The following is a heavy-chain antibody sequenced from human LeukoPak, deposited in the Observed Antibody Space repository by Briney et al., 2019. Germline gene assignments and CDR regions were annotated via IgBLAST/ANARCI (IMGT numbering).Heavy chain of an antibody. CDR2: IIPILGVA. V-gene: IGHV1-69*04. CDR1: GYIFTGHY. D-gene: IGHD2/OR15-2a*01. Sequence: GASVKVSCKASGYIFTGHYLHWVRQDPGQGLEWMGRIIPILGVANYAQKFQGRVTITADRSTSTAYMELSSLKSEDTAVYYCARDQNEVLDYWGQGTLVTVSS. CDR3: ARDQNEVLDY. J-gene: IGHJ4*02.